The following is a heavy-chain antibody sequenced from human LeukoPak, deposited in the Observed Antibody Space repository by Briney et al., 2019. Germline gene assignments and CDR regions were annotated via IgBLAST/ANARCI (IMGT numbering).Heavy chain of an antibody. J-gene: IGHJ4*02. Sequence: PSETLSLTCAVYGGSFSGYYWSWIRQPPGKGLEWIGEINHSGSTNYNPSLKSRVTISVDTSKNQFSLKLSSVTAADTAVYYCARETDSPRPPSFDYWGQGTLVTVSS. CDR1: GGSFSGYY. CDR2: INHSGST. CDR3: ARETDSPRPPSFDY. V-gene: IGHV4-34*01. D-gene: IGHD1-1*01.